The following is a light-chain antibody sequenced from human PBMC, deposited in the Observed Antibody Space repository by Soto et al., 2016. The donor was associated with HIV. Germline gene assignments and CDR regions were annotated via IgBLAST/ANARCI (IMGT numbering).Light chain of an antibody. CDR1: NIGTKS. Sequence: SYELTQPPSVSMAPGKTARITCEGNNIGTKSVHWYQQKPGQAPVLVVYDDSDRPSGIPERLSGSNSGSAATLTISRVEAGDEADYYCQVWHSGGDNYVFGPGTKVTVL. CDR2: DDS. J-gene: IGLJ1*01. V-gene: IGLV3-21*03. CDR3: QVWHSGGDNYV.